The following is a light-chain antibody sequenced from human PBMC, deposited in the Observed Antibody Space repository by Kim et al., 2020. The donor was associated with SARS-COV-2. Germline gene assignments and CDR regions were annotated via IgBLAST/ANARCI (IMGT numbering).Light chain of an antibody. V-gene: IGLV2-11*01. CDR1: SNHIGFYNY. CDR3: CSYAGDYVI. CDR2: DVT. Sequence: PGQSVTISCTGASNHIGFYNYVSWYQHHPGRAPKLIIYDVTKRPSGVPDRFSGSKSGNTASLTVSGLQSEDEADYYCCSYAGDYVIFGGGTQLTVL. J-gene: IGLJ2*01.